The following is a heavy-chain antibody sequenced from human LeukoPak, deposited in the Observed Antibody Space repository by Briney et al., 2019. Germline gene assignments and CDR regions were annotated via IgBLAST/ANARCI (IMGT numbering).Heavy chain of an antibody. Sequence: VKPSETLSLTCTVSGGSISSYYWSWIRQSPGMGLEWIGYIYYSGYTNYNSSLKSRVTISVDTSNNQFSLKLSSVTAADTAVYYCARSEPRGYSYGFVDNWGQGTLVTVSS. CDR1: GGSISSYY. CDR3: ARSEPRGYSYGFVDN. D-gene: IGHD5-18*01. J-gene: IGHJ4*02. V-gene: IGHV4-59*01. CDR2: IYYSGYT.